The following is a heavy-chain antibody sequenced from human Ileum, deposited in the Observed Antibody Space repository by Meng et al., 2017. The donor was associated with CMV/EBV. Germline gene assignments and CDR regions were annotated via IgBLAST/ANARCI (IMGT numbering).Heavy chain of an antibody. CDR1: TVSGAW. CDR3: VTAGAYCGSPWEGAY. V-gene: IGHV3-15*07. D-gene: IGHD1-26*01. CDR2: ISHKSDGEIK. Sequence: TVSGAWMHWVRQAPGKGLEWVGRISHKSDGEIKRYAGPVTGRFTISRDDSKNTLYLHMDSLDSEDTAMYYCVTAGAYCGSPWEGAYWGQGTLVTVSS. J-gene: IGHJ4*02.